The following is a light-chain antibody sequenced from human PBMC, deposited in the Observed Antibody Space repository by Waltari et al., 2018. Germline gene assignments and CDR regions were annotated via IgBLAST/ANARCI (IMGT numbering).Light chain of an antibody. V-gene: IGKV1-5*03. CDR2: KAS. Sequence: DIQMTQSPSTLSASVGDRVTITCRASQSITNWLAWYQQRPGEAPKLLICKASTLDMGVPSRVSGSGSGTEFTLTISSLQPDDVATYYCQQYDNYPYTFGQGTKLEIK. J-gene: IGKJ2*01. CDR1: QSITNW. CDR3: QQYDNYPYT.